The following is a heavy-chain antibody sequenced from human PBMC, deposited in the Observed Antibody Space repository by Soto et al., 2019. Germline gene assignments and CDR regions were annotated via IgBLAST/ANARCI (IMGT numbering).Heavy chain of an antibody. CDR1: GFSLSTSGVG. J-gene: IGHJ4*02. D-gene: IGHD1-26*01. Sequence: QISLKESGTTLVKPTQTLTLTCSFSGFSLSTSGVGVGWIRQPPGKALEWLAFIYWDDDKRYSPSLKTRLTITKDTSKNQVVLTMTNMDPIDTATYYCGHIRSPRILDYWGQGTLVTVSS. CDR3: GHIRSPRILDY. CDR2: IYWDDDK. V-gene: IGHV2-5*02.